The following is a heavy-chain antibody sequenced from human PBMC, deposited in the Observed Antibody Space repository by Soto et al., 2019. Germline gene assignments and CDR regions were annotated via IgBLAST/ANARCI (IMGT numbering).Heavy chain of an antibody. CDR1: GFTFSNYA. CDR3: ARDPSYCSGGRCQSFDY. CDR2: ISYDGSNK. V-gene: IGHV3-30-3*01. J-gene: IGHJ4*02. D-gene: IGHD2-15*01. Sequence: VGSLRLSCAAPGFTFSNYAVHWVRQAPGKGLEWVAIISYDGSNKYYADSVKGRFTVSRDNSMNTLYLQMDSLRPEDTALYYCARDPSYCSGGRCQSFDYWGQGTPVTVSS.